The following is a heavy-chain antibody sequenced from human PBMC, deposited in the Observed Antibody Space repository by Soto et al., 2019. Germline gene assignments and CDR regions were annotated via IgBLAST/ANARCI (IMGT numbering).Heavy chain of an antibody. CDR1: GGSFTSNNW. Sequence: PSETLSLTCAVSGGSFTSNNWWTWVRQPPGQGLEWIGEIYRTGSTNYNPSLKSRVTISLDKSENQFPLKVTSLTAADTAVYYCASRYPGTSVDYWGQRTLVTVSS. D-gene: IGHD1-7*01. J-gene: IGHJ4*02. CDR2: IYRTGST. CDR3: ASRYPGTSVDY. V-gene: IGHV4-4*02.